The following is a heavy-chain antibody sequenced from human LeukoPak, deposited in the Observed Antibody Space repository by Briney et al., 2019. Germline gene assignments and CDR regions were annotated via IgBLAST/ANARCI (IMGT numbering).Heavy chain of an antibody. D-gene: IGHD3-22*01. CDR3: ARGVTMIGRLRFDP. Sequence: SETLSLTCNVSGYSISSGYYWGWVRQPPGTGLDWLGNLYHTGSTYYNPSLKSRVIISVDTSKNQFSLKLSSVTAADTAVYYCARGVTMIGRLRFDPWGQGTLVTVSS. V-gene: IGHV4-38-2*02. J-gene: IGHJ5*02. CDR1: GYSISSGYY. CDR2: LYHTGST.